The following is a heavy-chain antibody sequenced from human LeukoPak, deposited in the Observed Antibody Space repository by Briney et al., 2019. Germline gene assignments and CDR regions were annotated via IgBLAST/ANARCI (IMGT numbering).Heavy chain of an antibody. CDR1: GFTFSSYG. V-gene: IGHV3-30*18. Sequence: GGSLRLSCAASGFTFSSYGMHWVRQAPGKGREWVAVISYDGSNKYYADSVKGRFTISRDNSKNTLYLQMNSLRAEDTAVYYCAKDSLVTLLPSYIAVAVTGEYFDYWGQGTLVTFSS. CDR2: ISYDGSNK. D-gene: IGHD6-19*01. J-gene: IGHJ4*02. CDR3: AKDSLVTLLPSYIAVAVTGEYFDY.